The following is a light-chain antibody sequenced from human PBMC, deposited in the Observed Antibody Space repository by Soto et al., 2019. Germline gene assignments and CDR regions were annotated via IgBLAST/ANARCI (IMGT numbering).Light chain of an antibody. Sequence: EIVLTQSPDTLSLSPGERATLSCRASQSVGSSFLAWYQQKPGQAPRLLIYRTSTRATGIPDRFTGSGSGTDFTLTISRLEPEEFAVYYCQQYENSPLTFGGGPKVEIK. V-gene: IGKV3-20*01. CDR3: QQYENSPLT. CDR2: RTS. J-gene: IGKJ4*01. CDR1: QSVGSSF.